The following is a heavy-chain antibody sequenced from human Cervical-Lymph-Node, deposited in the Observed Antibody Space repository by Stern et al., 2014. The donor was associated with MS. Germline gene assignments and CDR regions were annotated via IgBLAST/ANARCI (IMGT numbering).Heavy chain of an antibody. CDR3: ARGGRGVGLEY. D-gene: IGHD3-10*01. J-gene: IGHJ4*02. V-gene: IGHV3-30-3*01. CDR1: GFTFSTYA. CDR2: VSYDGTQR. Sequence: VQLVESGGGVVQPWRSLTLSCVVSGFTFSTYAMHWVRPAPGKGLEWVAFVSYDGTQRNSTDSVKARFTISRDNSKNTLYLHMNSLRDEDTAVYFCARGGRGVGLEYWGQGALVTVSS.